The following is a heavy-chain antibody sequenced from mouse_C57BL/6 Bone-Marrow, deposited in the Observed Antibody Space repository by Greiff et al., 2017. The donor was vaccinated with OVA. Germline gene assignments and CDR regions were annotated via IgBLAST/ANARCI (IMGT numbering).Heavy chain of an antibody. D-gene: IGHD1-1*01. V-gene: IGHV1-50*01. CDR3: ARHGYGSRYGYFDV. Sequence: QVQLQQPGAELVKPGASVKLSCKASGYTFTSYWMQWVKQRPGQGLEWIGEIDPSDSYTNYNQKFKGKATLTVDTSSSTAYMQHSSLTSEDSAVYYCARHGYGSRYGYFDVWGRGTTVTVS. CDR2: IDPSDSYT. J-gene: IGHJ1*03. CDR1: GYTFTSYW.